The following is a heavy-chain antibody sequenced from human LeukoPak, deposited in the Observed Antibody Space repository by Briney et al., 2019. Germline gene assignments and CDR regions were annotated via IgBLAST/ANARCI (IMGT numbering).Heavy chain of an antibody. CDR2: ISSSGSTI. V-gene: IGHV3-48*03. CDR1: GFTFSSYE. D-gene: IGHD3-16*01. CDR3: VLGGTHFNYFDY. Sequence: GGSLRLSCAASGFTFSSYEMNWVRQAPGKGLEWVSYISSSGSTIYYADSVKGRFTISRDNAKNSLYLQMNSLRAEDTAVYYCVLGGTHFNYFDYWGQGTLVTVSS. J-gene: IGHJ4*02.